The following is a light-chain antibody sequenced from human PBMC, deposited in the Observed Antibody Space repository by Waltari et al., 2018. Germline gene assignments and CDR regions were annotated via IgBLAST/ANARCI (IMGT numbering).Light chain of an antibody. V-gene: IGKV3-20*01. Sequence: EIVLTQSPGTLSLSPGERATLSCRASQSLGRNFLAWFQQKPGQAPRLLLFGASNRAPAIPDRFSGGGSGTDFTHTINRLDPEDFAVYYCHQYDDSPFTFGQGTKLEI. CDR1: QSLGRNF. J-gene: IGKJ2*01. CDR3: HQYDDSPFT. CDR2: GAS.